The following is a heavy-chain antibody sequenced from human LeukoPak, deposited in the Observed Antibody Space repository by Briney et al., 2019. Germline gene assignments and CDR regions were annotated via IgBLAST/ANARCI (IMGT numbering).Heavy chain of an antibody. CDR3: AKTDVSRDSMARPYYFDY. V-gene: IGHV3-23*01. Sequence: GGSLRLSCAVSGFTFNNYAMSWVRQAPGKGLEWVSAISGSGGNTYYADSVKGQFTISRDNSQNMLYLQMNSLRAEDTAIYYCAKTDVSRDSMARPYYFDYWGQGTLSPSPQ. CDR1: GFTFNNYA. CDR2: ISGSGGNT. J-gene: IGHJ4*02. D-gene: IGHD6-6*01.